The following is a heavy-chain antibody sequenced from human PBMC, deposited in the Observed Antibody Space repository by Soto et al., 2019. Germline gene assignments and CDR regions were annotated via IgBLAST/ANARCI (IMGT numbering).Heavy chain of an antibody. CDR1: GGSISSYY. D-gene: IGHD3-22*01. CDR3: SGSGYYHNSGMDV. V-gene: IGHV4-59*05. CDR2: IYYSGST. J-gene: IGHJ6*04. Sequence: PTETLSLTCTVSGGSISSYYWSWIRQPPGKGLEWIGSIYYSGSTYYNPSLKSRVTISVDTSKNQFSLKLSSVTAADTAVYYCSGSGYYHNSGMDVLGKGTTVTV.